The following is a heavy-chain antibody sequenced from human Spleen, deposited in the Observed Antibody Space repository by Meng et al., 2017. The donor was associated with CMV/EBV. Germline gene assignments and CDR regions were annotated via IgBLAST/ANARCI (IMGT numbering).Heavy chain of an antibody. D-gene: IGHD1-1*01. CDR2: IYTSGST. Sequence: LPESGPGLVKPSEPPSLPCTVSGGSISSYYWSWIRQPAGKGLEWIGRIYTSGSTNYNPSLKSRVTMSVDTSKNQFSLKLSSVTAADTAVYYCARDQLIDPLGDFDYWGQGTLVTVSS. J-gene: IGHJ4*02. V-gene: IGHV4-4*07. CDR3: ARDQLIDPLGDFDY. CDR1: GGSISSYY.